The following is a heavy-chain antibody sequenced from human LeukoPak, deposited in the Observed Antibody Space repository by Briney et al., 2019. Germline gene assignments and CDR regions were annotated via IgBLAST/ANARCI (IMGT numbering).Heavy chain of an antibody. Sequence: GGSLRLSCAPSGFTFRSYAMSWVRQAPGKGLEWVSAISGSGGSTYYADSVKGRFTISRDNSKNTLYLQMNSLRAEDTAVYYCASYDSSGYYHYFDYWGQGTLVTVCS. CDR2: ISGSGGST. V-gene: IGHV3-23*01. J-gene: IGHJ4*02. D-gene: IGHD3-22*01. CDR3: ASYDSSGYYHYFDY. CDR1: GFTFRSYA.